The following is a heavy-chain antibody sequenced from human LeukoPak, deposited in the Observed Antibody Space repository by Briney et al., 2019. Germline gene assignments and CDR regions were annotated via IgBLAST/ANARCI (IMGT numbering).Heavy chain of an antibody. Sequence: SETLSLTCTVSGGSFSNDNFYWAWLRQPPGKGGEGSGYISYSGSTNYNPSLKSRVTISVDNSKNPFSLKLSSVTAADTAVYYCARNYFRSGPYPFDYWGQGTLVTVSS. J-gene: IGHJ4*02. CDR2: ISYSGST. CDR3: ARNYFRSGPYPFDY. D-gene: IGHD3-10*01. V-gene: IGHV4-61*05. CDR1: GGSFSNDNFY.